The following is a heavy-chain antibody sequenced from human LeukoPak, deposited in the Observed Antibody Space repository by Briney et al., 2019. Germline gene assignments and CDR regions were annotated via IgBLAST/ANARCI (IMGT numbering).Heavy chain of an antibody. D-gene: IGHD6-13*01. CDR1: GFTFSSCA. V-gene: IGHV3-23*01. J-gene: IGHJ4*02. CDR2: ISGSGGTT. CDR3: ASRPRIADDY. Sequence: GGSLRLSCVASGFTFSSCAMSWVRQAPGKGLEWVSDISGSGGTTYYADSVKGRFTISRDNFKNTLYLQMNSLRAEDTAVYYCASRPRIADDYWGQGTLVTVSS.